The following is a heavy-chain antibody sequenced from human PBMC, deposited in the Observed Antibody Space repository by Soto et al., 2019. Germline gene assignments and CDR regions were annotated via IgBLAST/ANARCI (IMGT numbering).Heavy chain of an antibody. V-gene: IGHV3-66*01. CDR2: IYSGGST. D-gene: IGHD3-22*01. CDR3: ARDRYDSSGYYPGY. Sequence: GGSLRLSCAASGFTVSSNYMSWVRQAPGKGLEWVSVIYSGGSTYYADSVKGRFTISRDNSKNTLYLQMNSLRAEDTAVYYCARDRYDSSGYYPGYWGQGTLVTVSS. CDR1: GFTVSSNY. J-gene: IGHJ4*02.